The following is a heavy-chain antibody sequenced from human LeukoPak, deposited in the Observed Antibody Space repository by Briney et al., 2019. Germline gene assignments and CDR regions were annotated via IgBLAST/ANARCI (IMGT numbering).Heavy chain of an antibody. CDR1: GGSISNYY. J-gene: IGHJ4*02. V-gene: IGHV4-59*01. CDR3: ARGGYYYDSTNFDY. D-gene: IGHD3-22*01. Sequence: SETLSLTCTVSGGSISNYYWSWIRQPPGKGLEWIGYIYYSGRTNYNPSLKSRVTISVDTSKNQFSLKLSSVTAADTAMYYCARGGYYYDSTNFDYWGQGTLVTVSS. CDR2: IYYSGRT.